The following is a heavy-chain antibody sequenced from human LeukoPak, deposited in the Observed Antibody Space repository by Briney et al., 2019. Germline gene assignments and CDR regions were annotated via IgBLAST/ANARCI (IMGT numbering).Heavy chain of an antibody. D-gene: IGHD3-10*01. CDR1: GGSISSGGFF. V-gene: IGHV4-30-2*02. Sequence: PSETLSLTCSVSGGSISSGGFFRNWIRQPPGKGLEWIGYFHQGESTYYNPSLKSRVTISVDTSKNQFSLKLSSVTAADTAVYYCARPLWFGELEGDAFDIWGQGTMVTVSS. J-gene: IGHJ3*02. CDR2: FHQGEST. CDR3: ARPLWFGELEGDAFDI.